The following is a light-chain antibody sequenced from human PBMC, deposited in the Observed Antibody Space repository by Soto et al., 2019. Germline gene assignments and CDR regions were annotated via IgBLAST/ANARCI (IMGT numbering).Light chain of an antibody. CDR2: GTS. CDR1: QSISTY. J-gene: IGKJ2*03. Sequence: DIAMTQSPSSLSASVGDRVTITCRAGQSISTYLNWYQQKPGKAPKVLIFGTSNLQSGVPSRFRGSGSGSDFTLTISNLQPEDFATYFCQQSHSSPYSFGQGTKLEIK. CDR3: QQSHSSPYS. V-gene: IGKV1-39*01.